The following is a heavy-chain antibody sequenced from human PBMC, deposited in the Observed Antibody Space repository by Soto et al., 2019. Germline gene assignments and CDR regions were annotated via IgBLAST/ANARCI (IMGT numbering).Heavy chain of an antibody. V-gene: IGHV1-69*13. CDR1: GGTFSSYA. CDR2: IILIFGTA. CDR3: ASPPYCSSTSCYLYYGMDV. Sequence: SVKVSCKASGGTFSSYAISWVRQAPGQGLEWMGGIILIFGTANYAQKFQGRVTITADESTSTAYMELSSLRSEDTAVYYCASPPYCSSTSCYLYYGMDVWGQGTTVTVSS. D-gene: IGHD2-2*01. J-gene: IGHJ6*02.